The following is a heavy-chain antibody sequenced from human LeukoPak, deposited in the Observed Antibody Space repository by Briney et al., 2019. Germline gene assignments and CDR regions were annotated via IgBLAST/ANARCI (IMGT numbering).Heavy chain of an antibody. CDR1: GGSISSGDYY. D-gene: IGHD4-17*01. CDR3: ARVTVTTSDAFDI. J-gene: IGHJ3*02. V-gene: IGHV4-39*07. CDR2: INHSGST. Sequence: SETLSLTCTVSGGSISSGDYYWSWIRQPPGKGLEWIGEINHSGSTNYNPSLKSRVTISVDTSKNQFSLKLSSVTAADTAVYYCARVTVTTSDAFDIWGQGTMVTVSS.